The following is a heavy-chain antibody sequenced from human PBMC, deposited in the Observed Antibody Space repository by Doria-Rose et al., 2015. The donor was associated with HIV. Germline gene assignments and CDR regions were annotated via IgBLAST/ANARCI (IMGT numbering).Heavy chain of an antibody. CDR1: GYTFSAYA. CDR2: LNVGNGDT. V-gene: IGHV1-3*01. CDR3: ARTHSLSSSSLGH. Sequence: QVQLVQSGAEVKKPGASVTVSCKTSGYTFSAYAIHWVRQAPGLRLEWMGWLNVGNGDTRYSRKFQDRVTITSDTSANTGYMALSSLRSEDTAVYYCARTHSLSSSSLGHWGQGTLVTVSS. J-gene: IGHJ4*02. D-gene: IGHD6-13*01.